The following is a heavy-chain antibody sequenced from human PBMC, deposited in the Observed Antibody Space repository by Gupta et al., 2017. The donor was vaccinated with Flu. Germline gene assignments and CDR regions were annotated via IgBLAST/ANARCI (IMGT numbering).Heavy chain of an antibody. Sequence: EVQLVESGGGLVQPGGSLRLSCAGSGFIFSNYEMHCVRRAPGKGLEWISYISSRGNTMYYADSVRGRFTISRDNAKNTLYLQMNSLRAEDTAVYHCASHIRHFEPYFYAMDVWGQGTTATVSS. CDR2: ISSRGNTM. CDR1: GFIFSNYE. J-gene: IGHJ6*02. D-gene: IGHD3-9*01. V-gene: IGHV3-48*03. CDR3: ASHIRHFEPYFYAMDV.